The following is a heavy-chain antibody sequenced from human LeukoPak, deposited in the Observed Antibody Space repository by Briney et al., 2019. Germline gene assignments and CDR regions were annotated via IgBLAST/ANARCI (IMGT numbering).Heavy chain of an antibody. CDR3: ARAARQWQDKRNYFDY. CDR1: GFTFSDHC. J-gene: IGHJ4*02. Sequence: NPGGSLRLSCAASGFTFSDHCMDWVRQAPGKGLEWVSYISSSSSYTNYADSVKGRFTISRDNAKNSLYLQMNSLRAEDTAVYYCARAARQWQDKRNYFDYWGQGTLVTVSS. D-gene: IGHD6-19*01. CDR2: ISSSSSYT. V-gene: IGHV3-11*06.